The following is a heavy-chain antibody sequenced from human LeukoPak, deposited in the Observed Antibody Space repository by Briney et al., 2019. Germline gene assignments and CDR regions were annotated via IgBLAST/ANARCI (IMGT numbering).Heavy chain of an antibody. Sequence: GSLRLSCAASGFTFTEHWMHWVRQTPGLGLVWVSRVNLDGTDTDYVDSVKGRFTISRDNTKNTVYLQMNSLRADDTAMYYCVRTNTGWYFDLWGRGTLVTVSS. CDR1: GFTFTEHW. CDR2: VNLDGTDT. V-gene: IGHV3-74*01. CDR3: VRTNTGWYFDL. J-gene: IGHJ2*01. D-gene: IGHD1-14*01.